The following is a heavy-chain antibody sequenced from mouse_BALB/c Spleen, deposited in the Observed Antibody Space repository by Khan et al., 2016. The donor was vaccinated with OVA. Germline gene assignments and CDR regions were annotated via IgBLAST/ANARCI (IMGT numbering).Heavy chain of an antibody. CDR1: GYSITSDYA. V-gene: IGHV3-2*02. CDR2: ISSSGST. J-gene: IGHJ4*01. D-gene: IGHD2-3*01. CDR3: ARDGSRYNYAMDY. Sequence: LQQSGPGLVKPSQSLSLTCPVTGYSITSDYAWNWIRQFPGNKLEWMGYISSSGSTNYNPALKSRISITRDTSKNQFFLQLNSVTTEDTATYYCARDGSRYNYAMDYWGQGTSVTVSS.